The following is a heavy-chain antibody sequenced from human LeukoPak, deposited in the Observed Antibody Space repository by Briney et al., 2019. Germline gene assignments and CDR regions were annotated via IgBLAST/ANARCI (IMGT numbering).Heavy chain of an antibody. CDR2: IYYTTNP. V-gene: IGHV4-39*07. CDR1: GGSISSSSYY. J-gene: IGHJ5*02. D-gene: IGHD4-11*01. CDR3: ARDRNYFDA. Sequence: SETLSLTCTVSGGSISSSSYYWGWIRQPPGKGLEWIGNIYYTTNPNYNPSLASRVTISIDTSKDQLSLKLNSVTAADTAVYYCARDRNYFDAWGQGTRVTVSS.